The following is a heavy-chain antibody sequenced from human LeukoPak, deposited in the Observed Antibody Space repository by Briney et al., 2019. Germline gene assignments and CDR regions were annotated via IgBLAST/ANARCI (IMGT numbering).Heavy chain of an antibody. CDR2: ITSRDEST. CDR3: ARDRPNYYGSDGHYYSGDGDY. J-gene: IGHJ4*02. CDR1: GFTFRIYA. Sequence: PGGSLRLSCAASGFTFRIYAMTSGRWARGRGLEWVSSITSRDESTRYVDSGKGRFTITRDKSDNTLYLQMNSLRAEDTAVYYCARDRPNYYGSDGHYYSGDGDYWGRGTLVSVSS. D-gene: IGHD3-22*01. V-gene: IGHV3-23*01.